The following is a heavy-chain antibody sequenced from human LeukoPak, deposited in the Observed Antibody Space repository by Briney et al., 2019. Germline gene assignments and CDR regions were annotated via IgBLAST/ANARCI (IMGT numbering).Heavy chain of an antibody. CDR2: ISSSGSTI. J-gene: IGHJ4*02. CDR3: ARGCDYGSGSYSHFDY. Sequence: PGGSLRLSCAASGFTFSSYEMNWVRQAPGKGLEWVLYISSSGSTIYYADSVKGRFTISRDNAKNSLYLQMNSLRAEDTAVYYCARGCDYGSGSYSHFDYWGQGTLVTVSS. CDR1: GFTFSSYE. V-gene: IGHV3-48*03. D-gene: IGHD3-10*01.